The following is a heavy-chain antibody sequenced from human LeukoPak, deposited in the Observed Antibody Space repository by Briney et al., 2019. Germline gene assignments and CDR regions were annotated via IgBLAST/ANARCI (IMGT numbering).Heavy chain of an antibody. CDR1: GVSISSYY. Sequence: SETLSLTCTVSGVSISSYYWSWIRQPPGKGLEWIGYIYYSGSTNYNPSLKSRVTISVDTSKNQFSLKLSSVTAADTAVYYCARDTGLGTFDIWGQGTMVTVSS. CDR3: ARDTGLGTFDI. D-gene: IGHD2-8*02. J-gene: IGHJ3*02. V-gene: IGHV4-59*01. CDR2: IYYSGST.